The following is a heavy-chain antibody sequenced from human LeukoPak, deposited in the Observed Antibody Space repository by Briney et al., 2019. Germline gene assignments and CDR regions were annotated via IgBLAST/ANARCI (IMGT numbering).Heavy chain of an antibody. V-gene: IGHV5-51*01. CDR3: ARQEYSSSSAPVY. D-gene: IGHD6-6*01. Sequence: GESLKISCKGSGYSFTTYWIAWVRQMPGKGLEWMGIIYPGDSDTRYGPSFQGRVTISADKSISTAYLQWSSLKASDTAMYYCARQEYSSSSAPVYWGQGSLVTVSS. CDR1: GYSFTTYW. CDR2: IYPGDSDT. J-gene: IGHJ4*02.